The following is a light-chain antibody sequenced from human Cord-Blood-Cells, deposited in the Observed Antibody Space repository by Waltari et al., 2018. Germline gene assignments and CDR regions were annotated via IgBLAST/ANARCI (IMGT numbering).Light chain of an antibody. CDR3: SSYAGSNNYV. J-gene: IGLJ1*01. Sequence: QSALTQPPSASGSPGPSVTIPCTGTSSDVGGYNYVSWYQHHPGKAPKLMIYEVSKRPSGGPYRFSGSKSGNTASLTVSGLQAEDEADYYCSSYAGSNNYVFGTGTKVTVL. CDR2: EVS. CDR1: SSDVGGYNY. V-gene: IGLV2-8*01.